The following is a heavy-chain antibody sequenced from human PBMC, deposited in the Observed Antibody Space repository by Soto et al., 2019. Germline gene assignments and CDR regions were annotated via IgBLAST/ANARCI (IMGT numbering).Heavy chain of an antibody. CDR1: GGSISTYY. J-gene: IGHJ4*02. Sequence: PSETLSLTCTVSGGSISTYYWAWIRQPPGKGLEWIGFISYNETTNYNPSLRSRVTMSLDTSTNQLSLTLSSMTTADTAVYYCALRSMVVVPEYWGQGTLVTVSS. D-gene: IGHD3-22*01. V-gene: IGHV4-59*01. CDR3: ALRSMVVVPEY. CDR2: ISYNETT.